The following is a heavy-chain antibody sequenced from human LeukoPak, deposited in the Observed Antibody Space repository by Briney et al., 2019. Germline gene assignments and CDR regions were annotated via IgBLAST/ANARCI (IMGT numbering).Heavy chain of an antibody. J-gene: IGHJ4*02. CDR3: ARGVYIAAAQYGY. D-gene: IGHD6-13*01. V-gene: IGHV4-59*01. CDR1: GGSISNYY. Sequence: SETLSLTCTVSGGSISNYYWSWIRQPPGKGLEWIGYIYYSGTTNYNPSLKSRVTISVDTSKNQFSLKLNSVTAADTAVYYCARGVYIAAAQYGYWGQGTLVTVSS. CDR2: IYYSGTT.